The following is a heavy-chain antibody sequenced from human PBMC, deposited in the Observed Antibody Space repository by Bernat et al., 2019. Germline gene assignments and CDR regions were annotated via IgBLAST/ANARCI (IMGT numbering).Heavy chain of an antibody. J-gene: IGHJ5*02. CDR2: IKSKSDGGTI. CDR1: GFIFSKAW. D-gene: IGHD1-14*01. CDR3: TAGNPATS. Sequence: EVQMVASGGGLVKPGESLRLSCTASGFIFSKAWMNWARQAPGKGLEWVGRIKSKSDGGTIDYAAPVKGRFIISRDDLKNTLYLQMNSLKTEETGVYYCTAGNPATSWGQGTLVTVSS. V-gene: IGHV3-15*07.